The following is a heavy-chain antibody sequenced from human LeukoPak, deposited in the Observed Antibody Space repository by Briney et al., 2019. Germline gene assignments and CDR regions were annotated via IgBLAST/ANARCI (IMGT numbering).Heavy chain of an antibody. D-gene: IGHD2-2*01. V-gene: IGHV3-7*01. CDR3: ARDSYCGDTSCYPY. CDR1: GFTFSSYW. J-gene: IGHJ4*02. Sequence: SGGSLRLSCVASGFTFSSYWMSWVRQAPGKGLEWVANIKQDGSEKCYVDSVEGRFTISRDNAKNSLYLQMNSLRAEDTAVYSCARDSYCGDTSCYPYWGQGTLVTVSS. CDR2: IKQDGSEK.